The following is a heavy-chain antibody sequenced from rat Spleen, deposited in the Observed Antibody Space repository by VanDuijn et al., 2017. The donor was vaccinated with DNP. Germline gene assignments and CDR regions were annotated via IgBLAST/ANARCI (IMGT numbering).Heavy chain of an antibody. V-gene: IGHV3-1*01. CDR3: ARWVRYFDY. D-gene: IGHD1-1*01. J-gene: IGHJ2*01. CDR2: ISYSGNT. CDR1: GYSITSNY. Sequence: VQLRESGPGLVKPSQSLSLTCSVTGYSITSNYWGWVRKFPGNKMEWMGYISYSGNTSYNPSLKSRISITRDTSKNQFFLQLDSVTTEDTATYYCARWVRYFDYWGHGVMVTVSS.